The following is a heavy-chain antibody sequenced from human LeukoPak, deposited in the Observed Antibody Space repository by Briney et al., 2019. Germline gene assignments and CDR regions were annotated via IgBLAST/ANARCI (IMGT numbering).Heavy chain of an antibody. J-gene: IGHJ3*02. Sequence: GGSLRLSCATSGFTFSSYAMSWFRQAPGKGLEWVSEIYRDGSTYYAASVKGRFSISRDSSKNTVYLQMNSLRAEDAAVYYCARDLREHGVFDIWGQGTMVTVSS. CDR2: IYRDGST. V-gene: IGHV3-53*01. D-gene: IGHD1-26*01. CDR3: ARDLREHGVFDI. CDR1: GFTFSSYA.